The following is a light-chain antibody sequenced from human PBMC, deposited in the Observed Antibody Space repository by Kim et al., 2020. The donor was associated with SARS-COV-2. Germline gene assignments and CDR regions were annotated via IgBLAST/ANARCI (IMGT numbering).Light chain of an antibody. CDR3: CSLAPGNTSPYV. V-gene: IGLV2-23*02. CDR2: EVT. J-gene: IGLJ1*01. Sequence: QSALTQPASVSGSPGLSITISCTGTSSDVGGYNLVSWYQQHPGKAPKLMIYEVTKRPSGVSNRFSGSKSGNTASLTISGLQAEDEADYYCCSLAPGNTSPYVIGTGNKVNVL. CDR1: SSDVGGYNL.